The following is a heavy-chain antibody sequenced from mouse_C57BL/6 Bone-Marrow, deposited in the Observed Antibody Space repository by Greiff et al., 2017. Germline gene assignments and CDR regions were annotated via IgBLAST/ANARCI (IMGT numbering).Heavy chain of an antibody. CDR1: GFSLTSYG. J-gene: IGHJ2*01. CDR2: IWRGGST. CDR3: AITEFDY. V-gene: IGHV2-5*01. Sequence: QVQLKQSGPGLVQPSQSLSITCTVSGFSLTSYGVHWVRQSPGKGLEWLGVIWRGGSTDYNAAFMSRLGITKDNSKSQVFFKMNSLQAGDTAIYYCAITEFDYWGQGTTLTVSS.